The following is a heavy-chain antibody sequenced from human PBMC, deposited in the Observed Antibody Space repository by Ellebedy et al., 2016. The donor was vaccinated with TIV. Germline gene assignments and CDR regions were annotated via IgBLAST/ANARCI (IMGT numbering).Heavy chain of an antibody. CDR2: IHYSGSI. D-gene: IGHD2/OR15-2a*01. Sequence: MPSETLSLTCTLPGAPISTYYWSWFRKPPGQGLEWIGYIHYSGSINYNPSLKSRVTLSLDTSKNQFSLNLSSVTAADTAMYYCARSAGEYESSYYMDGWGKGTTVTGSS. V-gene: IGHV4-59*01. CDR1: GAPISTYY. CDR3: ARSAGEYESSYYMDG. J-gene: IGHJ6*03.